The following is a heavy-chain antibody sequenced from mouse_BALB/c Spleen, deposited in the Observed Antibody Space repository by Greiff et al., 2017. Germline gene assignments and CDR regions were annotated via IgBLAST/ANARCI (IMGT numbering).Heavy chain of an antibody. CDR3: ARKGGYLGYFDV. CDR2: ISYSGST. Sequence: EVQLQESGPGLVKPSQSLSLTCTVTGYSITSDYAWNWIRQFPGNKLEWMGYISYSGSTSYNPSLKSRISITRDTSKNQFFLQLNSVTTEDTATYYCARKGGYLGYFDVWGAGTTVTVSS. J-gene: IGHJ1*01. CDR1: GYSITSDYA. D-gene: IGHD3-1*01. V-gene: IGHV3-2*02.